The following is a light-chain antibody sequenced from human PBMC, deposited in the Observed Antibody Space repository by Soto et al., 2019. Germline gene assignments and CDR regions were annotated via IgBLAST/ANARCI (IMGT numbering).Light chain of an antibody. J-gene: IGLJ3*02. CDR3: LTYDDILSGSGV. V-gene: IGLV1-40*01. CDR1: SSNIGAAYD. Sequence: QSVLTQPPSVSGAPGLRVTISCTGSSSNIGAAYDVHWYQQIPGKAPKLLIYSNNKRPSGVPDRFSGPKSGTTASLAITGLQAEEEADYDCLTYDDILSGSGVFGGATKLTVL. CDR2: SNN.